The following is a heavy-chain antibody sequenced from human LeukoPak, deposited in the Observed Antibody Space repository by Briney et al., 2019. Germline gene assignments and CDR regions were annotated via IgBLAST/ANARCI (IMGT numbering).Heavy chain of an antibody. Sequence: AASVTVSCKASGYTFTSYYMHWVRQAPGQGLEWMGIINPSGGSTSYAQKFQGGVTMTRDTSTSTVYMELSSLRSEDTAVYYCARDLGCSGGSCYSDYFDYWGQGTLVTVSS. CDR3: ARDLGCSGGSCYSDYFDY. V-gene: IGHV1-46*01. CDR1: GYTFTSYY. J-gene: IGHJ4*02. D-gene: IGHD2-15*01. CDR2: INPSGGST.